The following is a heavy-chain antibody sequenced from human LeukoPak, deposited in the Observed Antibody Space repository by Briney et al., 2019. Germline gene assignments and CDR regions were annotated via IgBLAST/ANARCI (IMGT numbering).Heavy chain of an antibody. CDR2: IWYDGSNK. J-gene: IGHJ4*02. V-gene: IGHV3-33*08. D-gene: IGHD3-10*01. Sequence: GGSLRLSCAASGFTFSSYGMHWVRRAPGKGLEWVAVIWYDGSNKYYADSVKGRFTISRDNSENTLYLQMNSLRAEDTAVYYCASLPRSGSPYYFDYWGQGTLVTVSS. CDR1: GFTFSSYG. CDR3: ASLPRSGSPYYFDY.